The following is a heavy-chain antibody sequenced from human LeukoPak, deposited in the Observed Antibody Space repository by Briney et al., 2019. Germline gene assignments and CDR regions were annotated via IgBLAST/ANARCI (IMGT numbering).Heavy chain of an antibody. CDR1: GGSFSGYY. CDR3: ARHVVAAAPFDY. J-gene: IGHJ4*02. Sequence: SETLSLTCAVYGGSFSGYYWSWIRQPPGKGLEWIGEINHSGSTNYNPSLKSRVTISVDTSKNQFSLKLSSVTAADTAVYYCARHVVAAAPFDYWGQGTLVTVSS. CDR2: INHSGST. V-gene: IGHV4-34*01. D-gene: IGHD6-13*01.